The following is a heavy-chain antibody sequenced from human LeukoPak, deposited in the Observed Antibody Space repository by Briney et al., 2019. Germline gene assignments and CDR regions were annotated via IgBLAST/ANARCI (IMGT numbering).Heavy chain of an antibody. J-gene: IGHJ6*02. CDR3: ARSSTYYDFWSGYSRSYYYYGMDV. Sequence: GASVKVSCKASGYTFTSCGISWVRQAPGQGLEWMGWISAYNGNTNYAQKLQGRVTMTTDTSTSTAYMELRSLRSDDTAVYYCARSSTYYDFWSGYSRSYYYYGMDVWGQGTTVTVSS. CDR2: ISAYNGNT. V-gene: IGHV1-18*01. D-gene: IGHD3-3*01. CDR1: GYTFTSCG.